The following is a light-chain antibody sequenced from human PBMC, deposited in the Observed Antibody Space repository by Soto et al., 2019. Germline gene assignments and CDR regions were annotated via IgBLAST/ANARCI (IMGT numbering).Light chain of an antibody. J-gene: IGKJ5*01. CDR1: QSVTTR. CDR2: GAS. CDR3: QQYGGSPIT. V-gene: IGKV3-20*01. Sequence: DTLLTQSPATLSLSPGERVTLSCRASQSVTTRLAWYQHKPGQAPTLLMSGASNRASGVPVRFSGSGSGTDFTLTITRLEPEDFALYYCQQYGGSPITFGLGTRLEIK.